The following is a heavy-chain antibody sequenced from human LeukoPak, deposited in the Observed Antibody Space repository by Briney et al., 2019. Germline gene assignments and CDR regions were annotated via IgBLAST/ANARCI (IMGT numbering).Heavy chain of an antibody. J-gene: IGHJ5*02. D-gene: IGHD2-2*01. CDR3: ARDVPAADGNWFDP. CDR1: GGSISSYY. V-gene: IGHV4-4*07. CDR2: IYTSGST. Sequence: SETLSLTCTVSGGSISSYYWSWIRQPAGKGLEWIGRIYTSGSTTYNPSLKSRVTMSVDTSKNQFPLKLSSVTAADQAEYYCARDVPAADGNWFDPWGQGTLVTVS.